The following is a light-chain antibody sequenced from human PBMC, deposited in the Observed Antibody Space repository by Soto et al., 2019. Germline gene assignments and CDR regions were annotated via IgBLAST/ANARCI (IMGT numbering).Light chain of an antibody. CDR1: QTVSSN. V-gene: IGKV3-15*01. CDR3: QQYNNWPLT. Sequence: EMVMTQSPATLSVSPWGRATLSCMASQTVSSNLAWYQQKPGQAPRLLIYGASTRATGIPARFSGSGSGTEFTLTISSLQSEDFAVYYCQQYNNWPLTFGQGTRLEI. CDR2: GAS. J-gene: IGKJ5*01.